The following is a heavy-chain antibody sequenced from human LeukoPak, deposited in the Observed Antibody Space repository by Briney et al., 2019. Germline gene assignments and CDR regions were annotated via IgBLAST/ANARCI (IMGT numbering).Heavy chain of an antibody. CDR1: GGSFSGYY. J-gene: IGHJ5*02. CDR3: ARVGKQWLVLRGWFDP. Sequence: SETLSLTCVVYGGSFSGYYWSWIRQPPGKGLEWIGEINHSGSTNYNPSLKSRVTISVDTSKNQFSLKLSSVTAADTAVYYCARVGKQWLVLRGWFDPWGQGTLVTVSS. V-gene: IGHV4-34*01. CDR2: INHSGST. D-gene: IGHD6-19*01.